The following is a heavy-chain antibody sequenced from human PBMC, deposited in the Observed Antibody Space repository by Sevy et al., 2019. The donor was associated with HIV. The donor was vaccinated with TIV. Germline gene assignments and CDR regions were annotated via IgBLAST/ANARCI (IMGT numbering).Heavy chain of an antibody. CDR3: ARPYGSGSWEAFDI. CDR1: GFTFSTYT. D-gene: IGHD3-10*01. J-gene: IGHJ3*02. Sequence: RGSLRLSCAASGFTFSTYTMNWVRQAPGKGLEWVSSISSLSNYIYYADSLKGRFTISRDNAKNSLYLQMNSLRAEDTAVYYCARPYGSGSWEAFDIWGQGTMVTVSS. V-gene: IGHV3-21*01. CDR2: ISSLSNYI.